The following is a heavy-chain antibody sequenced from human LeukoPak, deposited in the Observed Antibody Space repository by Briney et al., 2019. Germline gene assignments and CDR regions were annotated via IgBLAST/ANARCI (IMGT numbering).Heavy chain of an antibody. V-gene: IGHV1-69*13. CDR1: GGTFSSYA. CDR3: ARDLPRYCSSTSCSADNCFDP. J-gene: IGHJ5*02. Sequence: SVKVSCKASGGTFSSYAISWVRQAPGQGLEWMGGIIPIFGTANYAQKFQGRVTITADESTSTAYMELSSLRSEDTAVYYCARDLPRYCSSTSCSADNCFDPWGQGTLVTVSS. CDR2: IIPIFGTA. D-gene: IGHD2-2*01.